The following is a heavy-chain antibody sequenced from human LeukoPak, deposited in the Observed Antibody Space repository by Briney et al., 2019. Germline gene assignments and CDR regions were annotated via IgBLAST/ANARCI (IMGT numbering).Heavy chain of an antibody. CDR2: ITSDGSST. D-gene: IGHD3-10*01. J-gene: IGHJ4*02. Sequence: GGSLRLSCAASGFTVSSNYMNWVRQGPGKGLEWVSRITSDGSSTIYADSVKGRFTISRDNAKSTVYLQMNSLRAEDTAVYFCARDRYYIFDYWGRGAPVTVSS. V-gene: IGHV3-74*01. CDR1: GFTVSSNY. CDR3: ARDRYYIFDY.